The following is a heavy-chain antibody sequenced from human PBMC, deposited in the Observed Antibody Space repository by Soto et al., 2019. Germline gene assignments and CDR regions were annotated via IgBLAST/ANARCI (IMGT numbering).Heavy chain of an antibody. V-gene: IGHV3-30-3*01. J-gene: IGHJ3*01. CDR1: GFTLSTYS. CDR2: ISYHGFNK. Sequence: PGGSLRLSCAASGFTLSTYSMYWVRQAPGKGLEWVAVISYHGFNKFYADSVKGRFTISRDNSRNTLYLQMDSLRPEDTALYYCARALTKDTSMVLDSVHLWGQGTKVTVSS. CDR3: ARALTKDTSMVLDSVHL. D-gene: IGHD5-18*01.